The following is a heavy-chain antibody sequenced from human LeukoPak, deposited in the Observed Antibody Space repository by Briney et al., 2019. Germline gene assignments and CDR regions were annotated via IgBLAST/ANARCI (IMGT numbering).Heavy chain of an antibody. Sequence: SETLSLTCAVYGGSFSGYYWSWIRQPPGKGLEWIGEINHSGSTNYNPSLKGRVTISVDTSKNQFSLRLSSVTAADTAVYYCARARSGWYEYYFDYWGQGTLVTVSS. V-gene: IGHV4-34*01. CDR1: GGSFSGYY. D-gene: IGHD6-19*01. CDR2: INHSGST. J-gene: IGHJ4*02. CDR3: ARARSGWYEYYFDY.